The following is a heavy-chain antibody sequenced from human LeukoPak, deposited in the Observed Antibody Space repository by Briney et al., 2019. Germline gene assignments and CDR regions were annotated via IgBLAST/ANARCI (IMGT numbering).Heavy chain of an antibody. D-gene: IGHD3-10*01. CDR2: ISGSGGST. V-gene: IGHV3-23*01. CDR1: GFTFSSYA. CDR3: AKDQAPWFGEFPDY. J-gene: IGHJ4*02. Sequence: EAGGSLRLSCAASGFTFSSYAMSWVRQAPGKGLEWVSAISGSGGSTYYADSVKGRFTISRDNSKNTLYLQMNSLRAEDTAVYYCAKDQAPWFGEFPDYWGQGTLVTVSS.